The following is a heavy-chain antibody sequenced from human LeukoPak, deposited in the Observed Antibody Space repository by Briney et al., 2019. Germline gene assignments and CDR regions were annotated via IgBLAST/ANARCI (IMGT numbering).Heavy chain of an antibody. CDR2: ISGSGGST. CDR3: AKEARITMIVVVTPPDY. Sequence: AGGSLRLSCAASGFTFSSYAMSWVRQAPGKGLEWVSAISGSGGSTYYADSVKGRFTISRDNSKNTLYLQMNSLRAEDTAVYYCAKEARITMIVVVTPPDYWGQGTLVTVSS. V-gene: IGHV3-23*01. D-gene: IGHD3-22*01. CDR1: GFTFSSYA. J-gene: IGHJ4*02.